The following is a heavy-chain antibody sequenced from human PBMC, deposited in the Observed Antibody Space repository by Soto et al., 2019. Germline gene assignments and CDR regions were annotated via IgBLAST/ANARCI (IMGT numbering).Heavy chain of an antibody. CDR1: GGTFKNSA. CDR2: IIPVFGTP. J-gene: IGHJ4*02. V-gene: IGHV1-69*13. D-gene: IGHD1-26*01. Sequence: SVKVCCKASGGTFKNSARRWVRQAPGQGLEWMGGIIPVFGTPNYAQNFQGRVTITADESTSTVYMDLSSLRSDDTAVYFCARWAGIVGDVAFSGPLDYWGQGTLVTVSS. CDR3: ARWAGIVGDVAFSGPLDY.